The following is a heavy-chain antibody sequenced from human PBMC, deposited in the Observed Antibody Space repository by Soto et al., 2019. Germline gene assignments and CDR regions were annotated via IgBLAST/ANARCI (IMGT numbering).Heavy chain of an antibody. CDR2: IGGSGDYS. V-gene: IGHV3-23*01. J-gene: IGHJ4*02. CDR1: RFTFSHYA. CDR3: AKDDRAHHDDWSGVYDS. Sequence: EVPLLESGGGLVQPGGSLRLSCAVSRFTFSHYAMSWVRQAPGKGLEWVSTIGGSGDYSYYAESVKGRFIISRDNSKNTLYLQMNSLTAEDTAVYDCAKDDRAHHDDWSGVYDSWGQGTQVTVSS. D-gene: IGHD3-3*01.